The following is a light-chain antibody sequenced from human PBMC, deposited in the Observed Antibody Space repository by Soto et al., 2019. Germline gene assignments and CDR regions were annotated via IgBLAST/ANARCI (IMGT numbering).Light chain of an antibody. CDR2: EGN. V-gene: IGLV2-23*01. Sequence: QSALTQPASVSGSPGQSIDISCTGTSSDVGDYRLVSWYQQHPGKAPKLMIYEGNKRPSGVSDRFSGSKSGNTASLTISGLQDEDEATYYCCSYAGSSTYVFGTGTKLTVL. CDR3: CSYAGSSTYV. J-gene: IGLJ1*01. CDR1: SSDVGDYRL.